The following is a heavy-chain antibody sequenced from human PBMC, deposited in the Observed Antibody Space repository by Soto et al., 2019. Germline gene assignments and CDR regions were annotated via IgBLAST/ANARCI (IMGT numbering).Heavy chain of an antibody. Sequence: QVQLVESGGGVVQPGRSLRLSCAASGFTFSSYGMHWVRQAPGKGLEWVAVISYDGSNKYYADSVKGRFTISRDNSKNTLYLQMNSLRAEDTAVYYCALVGALDYRGQGTLVTVSS. V-gene: IGHV3-30*03. CDR1: GFTFSSYG. CDR2: ISYDGSNK. CDR3: ALVGALDY. D-gene: IGHD1-26*01. J-gene: IGHJ4*02.